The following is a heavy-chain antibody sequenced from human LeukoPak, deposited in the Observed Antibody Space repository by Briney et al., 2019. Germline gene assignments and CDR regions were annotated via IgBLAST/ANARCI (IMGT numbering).Heavy chain of an antibody. V-gene: IGHV3-53*01. CDR3: ARDWDY. CDR2: IYSGTT. CDR1: EFTVSSRY. Sequence: PGGSLRLSCAASEFTVSSRYMSWVRQAPGKGLEWVSLIYSGTTYYADSVKGRFTISRDNSKNMVYLQMNSLRAEDTAVYYCARDWDYWGQGTLVTVSS. J-gene: IGHJ4*02.